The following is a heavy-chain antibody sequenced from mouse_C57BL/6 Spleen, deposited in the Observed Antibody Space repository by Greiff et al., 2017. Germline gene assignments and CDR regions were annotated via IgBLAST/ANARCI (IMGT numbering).Heavy chain of an antibody. V-gene: IGHV5-9-1*02. CDR3: TRDLGYGGDY. Sequence: EVKLMESGEGLVKPGGSLKLSCAASGFTFSSYAMSWVRQTPEKRLEWVAYISSGGDYIYYADTVKGRFTISRDNARNTLYLQMSSLKSEDTAMYYCTRDLGYGGDYWGQGTTLTVSS. CDR1: GFTFSSYA. D-gene: IGHD1-1*02. J-gene: IGHJ2*01. CDR2: ISSGGDYI.